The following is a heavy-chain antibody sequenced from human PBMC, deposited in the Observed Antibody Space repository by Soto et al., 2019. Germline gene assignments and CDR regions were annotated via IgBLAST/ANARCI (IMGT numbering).Heavy chain of an antibody. J-gene: IGHJ4*02. D-gene: IGHD5-12*01. CDR1: GFTFSSYW. V-gene: IGHV3-7*01. CDR2: IKLDGSEK. Sequence: VGSLRLSCAASGFTFSSYWMNWVRQAPGKGLEWVANIKLDGSEKKYVDSVKGRFTISRDNAKKSVFLQMNSLRVEDTAVYYCARDGGYSGYDYFDYWGQGALVTVSS. CDR3: ARDGGYSGYDYFDY.